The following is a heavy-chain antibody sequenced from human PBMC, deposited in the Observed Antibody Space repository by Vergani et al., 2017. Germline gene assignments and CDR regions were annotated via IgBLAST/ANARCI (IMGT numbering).Heavy chain of an antibody. CDR1: GITFKNAW. CDR2: LSASDRRT. J-gene: IGHJ3*02. CDR3: AKDGRSEVAGTFGAFDI. V-gene: IGHV3-23*04. Sequence: EVQVVESGGGLIKPGGSLRLSCVVSGITFKNAWINWVRQAPGKGLEWVSTLSASDRRTHYADSVKGRFTISRDISKNTLFLHMNSLRPEDTAVYYCAKDGRSEVAGTFGAFDIWGQGTMVTVSA. D-gene: IGHD6-19*01.